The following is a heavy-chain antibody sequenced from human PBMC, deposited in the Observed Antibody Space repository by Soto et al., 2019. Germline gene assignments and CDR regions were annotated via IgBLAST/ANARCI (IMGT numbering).Heavy chain of an antibody. CDR1: GFTFSSYS. D-gene: IGHD3-10*01. J-gene: IGHJ4*02. CDR2: ISSSSSTI. Sequence: LRLSCAASGFTFSSYSMNWVRQAPGKGLEWVSYISSSSSTIYYADSVKGRFTISRDNAKNSLYLQMNSLRDEDTAVYYRAKPYYYGSGSYYSDFDYWGQGTLVTVSS. CDR3: AKPYYYGSGSYYSDFDY. V-gene: IGHV3-48*02.